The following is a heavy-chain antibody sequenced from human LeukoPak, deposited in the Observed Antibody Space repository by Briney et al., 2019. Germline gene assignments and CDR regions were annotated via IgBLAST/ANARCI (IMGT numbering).Heavy chain of an antibody. CDR3: ATLENIVVVPAGWFDP. CDR1: GYTFTGYY. J-gene: IGHJ5*02. CDR2: INPNSGGT. V-gene: IGHV1-2*06. D-gene: IGHD2-2*01. Sequence: ASVKVSCKASGYTFTGYYMHWVRQAPGQGLEWVGRINPNSGGTNYAQKFQGRVTMTRDTSISTAYMELSRLRSDDTAVYYCATLENIVVVPAGWFDPWGQGTLVTVSS.